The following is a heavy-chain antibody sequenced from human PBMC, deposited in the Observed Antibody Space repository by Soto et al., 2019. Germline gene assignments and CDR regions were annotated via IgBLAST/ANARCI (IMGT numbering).Heavy chain of an antibody. J-gene: IGHJ6*02. Sequence: QVQLVQSGAEVKKPGSSVKVSCKASGGTFSSYAISWVRQAPGQGLEWMGGIIPIFGTANYAQKFQGRVTITADESTSTAYMELSSLRSEDTAVYYFARLSREVTTSYYYYGMDVWGQGTTVTVSS. CDR2: IIPIFGTA. CDR3: ARLSREVTTSYYYYGMDV. CDR1: GGTFSSYA. V-gene: IGHV1-69*01. D-gene: IGHD4-4*01.